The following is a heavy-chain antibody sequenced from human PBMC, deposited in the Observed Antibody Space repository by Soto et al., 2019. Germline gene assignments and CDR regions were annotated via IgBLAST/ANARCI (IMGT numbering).Heavy chain of an antibody. J-gene: IGHJ4*02. CDR2: ISAYNGNT. CDR1: RYTFPSYG. CDR3: ARDTVGIAVAGTTNFEY. V-gene: IGHV1-18*01. Sequence: ASANVSSKASRYTFPSYGISLVRQSPGPEIEWMGWISAYNGNTNYAQKLQGRVTMTTDTSTSTAYMELRSLRSDDTAVYFCARDTVGIAVAGTTNFEYRGQGTLVTVPS. D-gene: IGHD6-19*01.